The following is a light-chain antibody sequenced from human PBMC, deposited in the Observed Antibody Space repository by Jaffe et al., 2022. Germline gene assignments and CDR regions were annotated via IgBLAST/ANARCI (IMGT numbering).Light chain of an antibody. V-gene: IGKV1-12*01. CDR3: QQANKIPLT. CDR2: ATS. Sequence: DIQMTQSPSSVSASVGDSVNISCRASQFISSWLAWYQQKPGTAPKLLISATSSLQSGVPSRFSGSGSGTDFTLTISSLQPEDIATYYCQQANKIPLTFGGGTKVEIK. J-gene: IGKJ4*01. CDR1: QFISSW.